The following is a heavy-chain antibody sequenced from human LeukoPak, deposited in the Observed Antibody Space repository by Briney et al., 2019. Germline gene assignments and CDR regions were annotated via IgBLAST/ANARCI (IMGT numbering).Heavy chain of an antibody. V-gene: IGHV3-30*02. CDR3: AKVVLSPPETLPLF. J-gene: IGHJ4*02. CDR1: GFTFSSYS. CDR2: IRYDGSNK. Sequence: GGSLRPSCAASGFTFSSYSMNWVRQAPGKGLEWVAFIRYDGSNKYYADSVKGRFTISRDNSKNMLYLQMNSLRAEDTAVYYCAKVVLSPPETLPLFWGQGALVTVSS.